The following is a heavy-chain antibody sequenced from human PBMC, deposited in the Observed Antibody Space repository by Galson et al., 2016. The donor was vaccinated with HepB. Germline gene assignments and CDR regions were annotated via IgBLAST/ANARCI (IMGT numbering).Heavy chain of an antibody. CDR3: ASGEGTYYKYFFDY. J-gene: IGHJ4*02. CDR1: GFTFSSYA. CDR2: ISSNGGST. Sequence: SLRLSCAASGFTFSSYAMHWVRQAPGKGLEYVSAISSNGGSTYYADSVKGRFTISRDNSKNTLYLQMSSLRAEDTAVYYCASGEGTYYKYFFDYWGQGTLVTVSS. V-gene: IGHV3-64D*06. D-gene: IGHD3-10*01.